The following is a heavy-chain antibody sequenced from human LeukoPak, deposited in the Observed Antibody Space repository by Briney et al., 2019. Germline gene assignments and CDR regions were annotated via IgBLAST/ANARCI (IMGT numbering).Heavy chain of an antibody. J-gene: IGHJ4*02. CDR1: GFTFSSNW. CDR2: INEDGSTT. V-gene: IGHV3-74*01. Sequence: GGSLRLSCAASGFTFSSNWMHWVRHAPGKGLVWVSRINEDGSTTNYADSVKGRSTIFRDNAKNTLYLQMNSLRAEDTAVYYCVRDLGGRSGHWGQGTLVTVST. CDR3: VRDLGGRSGH. D-gene: IGHD1-26*01.